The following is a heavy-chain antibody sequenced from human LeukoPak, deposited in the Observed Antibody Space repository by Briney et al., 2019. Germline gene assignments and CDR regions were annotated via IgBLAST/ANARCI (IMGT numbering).Heavy chain of an antibody. V-gene: IGHV3-48*01. D-gene: IGHD5-12*01. CDR3: ARDPRYSGYDYFDY. J-gene: IGHJ4*02. CDR1: GFTFSSYG. CDR2: IRSNSDTI. Sequence: GRSLRLSCAASGFTFSSYGMNWVRQAPGKGLEWISYIRSNSDTIYYADSVKGRFTISRDNAENSLYLQMSSLRAEDTAVYYCARDPRYSGYDYFDYWGQGTLVTVSS.